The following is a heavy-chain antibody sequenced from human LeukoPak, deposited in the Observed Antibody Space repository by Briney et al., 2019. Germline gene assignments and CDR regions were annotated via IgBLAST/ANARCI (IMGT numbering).Heavy chain of an antibody. J-gene: IGHJ4*02. CDR3: AKAQWLRSVDYFDY. Sequence: PGGSLRLSCAASGFTFSSYGMHWVRQAPGKGLEWVAVISYDGSNKYYADSVKGRFTISRDNSKNALYPQMNSLRVEDTAVYYCAKAQWLRSVDYFDYWGQGTLVTVSS. V-gene: IGHV3-30*18. CDR1: GFTFSSYG. D-gene: IGHD5-12*01. CDR2: ISYDGSNK.